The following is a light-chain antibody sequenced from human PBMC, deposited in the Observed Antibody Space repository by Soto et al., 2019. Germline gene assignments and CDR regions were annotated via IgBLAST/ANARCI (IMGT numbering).Light chain of an antibody. Sequence: DIQMTQSPSTLSGSVGDRVTITCRASQTIRSWLAWYQQQPGKAPKLLIYATSTLKSGVPSRFSGSGSGTEFTLTISSLQPDDFATYYCQHYNSYSEAFGPGTKVELK. CDR1: QTIRSW. CDR3: QHYNSYSEA. CDR2: ATS. J-gene: IGKJ1*01. V-gene: IGKV1-5*03.